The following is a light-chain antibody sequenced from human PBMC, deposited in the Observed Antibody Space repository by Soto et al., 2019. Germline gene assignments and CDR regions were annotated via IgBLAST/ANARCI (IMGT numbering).Light chain of an antibody. CDR1: QSISSW. Sequence: DIPMTQSPSTPSASVGDRVTITCRASQSISSWLAWYQQKPGKAPKLLIYDASSLESGVPSRFSGSGSGTEFTLTISSLQPDDFATYYCQQYKSYSTWTFGQGTKVDIK. J-gene: IGKJ1*01. V-gene: IGKV1-5*01. CDR2: DAS. CDR3: QQYKSYSTWT.